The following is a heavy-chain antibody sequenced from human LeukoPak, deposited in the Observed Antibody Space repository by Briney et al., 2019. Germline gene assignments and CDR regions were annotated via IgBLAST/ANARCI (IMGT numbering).Heavy chain of an antibody. D-gene: IGHD4-17*01. V-gene: IGHV4-59*01. Sequence: SETLSLTCTVSGGSISSYYWSWIRQPPGKGLEWIGYIYYSGSTNYNPSLKSRVTISVDTSKNQFSLKLSSVTAADTAVYYCARDHRLYGKYFDLWGRGTLVTVSS. CDR2: IYYSGST. CDR3: ARDHRLYGKYFDL. J-gene: IGHJ2*01. CDR1: GGSISSYY.